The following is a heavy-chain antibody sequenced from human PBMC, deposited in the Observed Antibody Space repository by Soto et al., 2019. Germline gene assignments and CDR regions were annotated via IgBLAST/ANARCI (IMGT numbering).Heavy chain of an antibody. CDR1: GFTVSSYR. J-gene: IGHJ6*02. CDR3: ARYLAMDV. V-gene: IGHV3-7*03. CDR2: IKEDGSEK. Sequence: PGGSLRLSCAASGFTVSSYRMTWVRQAPGKGLEWVANIKEDGSEKNYVDSVKGRFTIPRDNAKNSLYLQMNSLRGEDTATYYCARYLAMDVWGQGTTVTVSS.